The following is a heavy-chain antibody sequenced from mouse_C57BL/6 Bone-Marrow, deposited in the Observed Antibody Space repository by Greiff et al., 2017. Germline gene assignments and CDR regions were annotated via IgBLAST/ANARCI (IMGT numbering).Heavy chain of an antibody. J-gene: IGHJ3*01. CDR3: ARGRYGYGWFAY. CDR1: GYTFTTYP. V-gene: IGHV1-47*01. D-gene: IGHD2-2*01. Sequence: VKLQESGAELVKPGASVKMSCKASGYTFTTYPIEWMKQNHGKSLEWIGNFHPYNDDTKYNEKFKGKATLTVEKSSSTVYLELSRLTSDDSAVYYCARGRYGYGWFAYWGQGTLVTVSA. CDR2: FHPYNDDT.